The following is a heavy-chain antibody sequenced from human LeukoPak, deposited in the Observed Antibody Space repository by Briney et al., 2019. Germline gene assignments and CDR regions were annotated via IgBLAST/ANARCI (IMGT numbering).Heavy chain of an antibody. Sequence: SETLSLTCTVSGGSISSGSYYWSWIRQPGGKGLEWIGRIYTSGSTNYNPSLKSRVTISVDTSKNQFSLKLSSVTAADTAVYYCARDPGDSSYGLDYWGQGTLVTVSS. CDR2: IYTSGST. V-gene: IGHV4-61*02. D-gene: IGHD5-18*01. CDR3: ARDPGDSSYGLDY. CDR1: GGSISSGSYY. J-gene: IGHJ4*02.